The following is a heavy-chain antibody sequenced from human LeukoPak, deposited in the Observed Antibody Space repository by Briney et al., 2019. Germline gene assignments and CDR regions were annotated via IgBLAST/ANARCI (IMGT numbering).Heavy chain of an antibody. CDR2: VNYSGRT. CDR3: ARGTETTGYFDF. CDR1: GGSISSYY. Sequence: SETPSLTCTVSGGSISSYYWSWIRQPPGKGLEWIGHVNYSGRTNYNPSLKGRVTISIDTSKNQVSLTLGSVTAADTAVYHCARGTETTGYFDFWGPGTLVTVSS. D-gene: IGHD4-17*01. J-gene: IGHJ4*02. V-gene: IGHV4-59*01.